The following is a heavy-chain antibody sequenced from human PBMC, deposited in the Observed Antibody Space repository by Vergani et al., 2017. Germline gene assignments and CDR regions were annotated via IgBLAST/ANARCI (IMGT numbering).Heavy chain of an antibody. J-gene: IGHJ6*02. V-gene: IGHV1-69*01. Sequence: QVQLVQSGAEVKKPGSSVKVSCKASGGTFSSYAISWVRQAPGQGLEWMGGIIPIFGTANYAQKFQGRVTITADESTSTAYMELSSLRSEDTAVYYCARPAGYSSSSYYYYGMDVWGQGTTVTVS. CDR1: GGTFSSYA. D-gene: IGHD6-6*01. CDR3: ARPAGYSSSSYYYYGMDV. CDR2: IIPIFGTA.